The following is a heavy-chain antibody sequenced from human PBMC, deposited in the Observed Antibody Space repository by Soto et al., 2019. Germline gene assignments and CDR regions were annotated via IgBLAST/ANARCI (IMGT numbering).Heavy chain of an antibody. Sequence: SEALSLTCTVSGGSISRGGYYWSWIRQHPGKGLEWIGYIYYSGSTYYNPSLKSRVTISVDTSKNQFSLKLSSVTAADTAVYYCARQDTDSSGYLAKPPYYFDYWGQGTLVTVSS. CDR3: ARQDTDSSGYLAKPPYYFDY. CDR1: GGSISRGGYY. D-gene: IGHD3-22*01. J-gene: IGHJ4*02. V-gene: IGHV4-31*03. CDR2: IYYSGST.